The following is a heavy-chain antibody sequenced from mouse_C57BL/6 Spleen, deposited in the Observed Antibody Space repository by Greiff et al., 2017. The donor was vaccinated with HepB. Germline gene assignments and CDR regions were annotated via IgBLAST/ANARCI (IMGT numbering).Heavy chain of an antibody. CDR1: GYAFSSYW. CDR3: ARGGDSAWFAY. CDR2: IYPGDGDT. V-gene: IGHV1-80*01. J-gene: IGHJ3*01. Sequence: QVKLQQSGAELVKPGASVKISCKASGYAFSSYWMNWVKQRPGKGLEWIGQIYPGDGDTNYNGKFKGKATLTADKSSSTAYMQLSSLTSEDSAVYFCARGGDSAWFAYWGQGTLVTVSA.